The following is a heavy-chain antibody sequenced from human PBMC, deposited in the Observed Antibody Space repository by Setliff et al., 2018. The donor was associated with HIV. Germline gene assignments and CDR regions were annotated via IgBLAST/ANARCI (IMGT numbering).Heavy chain of an antibody. V-gene: IGHV3-7*01. CDR3: TRRYCTSTSCSSPYDY. D-gene: IGHD2-2*01. Sequence: GGSLRLSCAASGFTFSSYWMSWVRQAPGKGLEWVANINQDGSETYYVDSVKGRFTISRDNAKNSLYLQMNSLRAEDTAVYYCTRRYCTSTSCSSPYDYWGRGTLVTVSS. J-gene: IGHJ4*02. CDR1: GFTFSSYW. CDR2: INQDGSET.